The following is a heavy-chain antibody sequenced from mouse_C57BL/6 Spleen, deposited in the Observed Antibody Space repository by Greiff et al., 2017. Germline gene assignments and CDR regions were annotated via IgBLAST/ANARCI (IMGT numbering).Heavy chain of an antibody. V-gene: IGHV1-42*01. D-gene: IGHD1-3*01. CDR3: AELFFAY. CDR2: INPSTGGT. J-gene: IGHJ3*01. Sequence: VQLQQSGPELVKPGASVKISCKASGYSFTGYYMTWVKQSPEKSLEWIGEINPSTGGTTYNQKFKAKDTLTVDKSSSTAYMQLKSLTSEDSAVYYCAELFFAYWGQGTLVTVSA. CDR1: GYSFTGYY.